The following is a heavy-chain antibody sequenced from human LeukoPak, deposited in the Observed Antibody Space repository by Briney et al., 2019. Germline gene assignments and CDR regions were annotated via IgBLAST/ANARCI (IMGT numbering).Heavy chain of an antibody. V-gene: IGHV1-69*01. CDR1: GGTFSSYA. Sequence: SVKVSCKASGGTFSSYAIGWVRQAPGQGLEWMGGIIPIFGTANYAQKFQGRVTITADESTSTAYMELSSLRSEDTAVYYCARDAAEYYYYGMDVWGKGTTVTVSS. CDR2: IIPIFGTA. D-gene: IGHD2-15*01. CDR3: ARDAAEYYYYGMDV. J-gene: IGHJ6*04.